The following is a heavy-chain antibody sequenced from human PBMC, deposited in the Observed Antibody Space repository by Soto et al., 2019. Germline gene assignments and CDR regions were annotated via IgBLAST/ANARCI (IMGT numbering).Heavy chain of an antibody. CDR1: GGTFSSYA. CDR2: IIPIFGTA. CDR3: ASAGGIASAGRDAFDI. V-gene: IGHV1-69*01. D-gene: IGHD6-13*01. Sequence: QVQLMQSGAEVKKPGSSVKVSCKASGGTFSSYAISWVRQAPGQGLEWMGGIIPIFGTANYAQKFQGRVTITADESTSTAYMELSSLRSDDTAVYYCASAGGIASAGRDAFDIWGQGTMVTVSS. J-gene: IGHJ3*02.